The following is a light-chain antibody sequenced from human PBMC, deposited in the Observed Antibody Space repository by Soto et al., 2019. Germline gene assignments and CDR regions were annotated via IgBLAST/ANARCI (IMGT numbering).Light chain of an antibody. CDR2: EVT. V-gene: IGLV2-8*01. Sequence: QSALTQPPSASGSPGQSVTVSCAGTSRDVGAYSSVAWYQQHPGKAPKLIIYEVTKRPSGVPDRFSGARSGNTAFLTVSGLQADDEAGYYCSAHAGSNNYVFGTGTKVTVL. J-gene: IGLJ1*01. CDR3: SAHAGSNNYV. CDR1: SRDVGAYSS.